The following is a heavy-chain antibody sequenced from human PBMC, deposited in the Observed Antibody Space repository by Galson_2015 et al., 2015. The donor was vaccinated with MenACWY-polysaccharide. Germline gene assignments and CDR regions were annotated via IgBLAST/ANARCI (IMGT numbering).Heavy chain of an antibody. Sequence: SLRLSCAASGFTFSSYWMTWVRQAPGKGLEWVANIKKDGSEKYYVDSVKGRFTISRDNSKNSLYLQMHSLRAEDTAVYSCARGHYGMDVPGQGTTVTVSS. J-gene: IGHJ6*02. V-gene: IGHV3-7*01. CDR2: IKKDGSEK. CDR3: ARGHYGMDV. CDR1: GFTFSSYW.